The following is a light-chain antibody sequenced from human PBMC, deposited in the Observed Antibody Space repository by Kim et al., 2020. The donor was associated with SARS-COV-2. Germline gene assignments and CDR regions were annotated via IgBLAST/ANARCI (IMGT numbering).Light chain of an antibody. CDR1: QSVSRN. V-gene: IGKV3-15*01. J-gene: IGKJ1*01. Sequence: EIVMTQSPVTLSVSPGERATLSCRASQSVSRNLAWYQQKPGQPPRLVMYGASTRPTGIPVRFSGSGSGTDFTLIISSLQSEDFAVYYCQHYNNWPPWTFGQGTKLEI. CDR2: GAS. CDR3: QHYNNWPPWT.